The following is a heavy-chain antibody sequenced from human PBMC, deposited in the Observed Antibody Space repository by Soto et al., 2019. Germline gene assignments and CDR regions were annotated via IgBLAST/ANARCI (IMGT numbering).Heavy chain of an antibody. D-gene: IGHD3-9*01. J-gene: IGHJ6*02. CDR2: ISGSGGST. Sequence: GGSLRLSCAASGFTFSSYAISWVRQAPGKGLEWVSAISGSGGSTYYADSVKGRFTISRDNSKNTLYLQMNSLRAEDTAVYYCAKDRVHFDWLLPSYYYYYAMDAWGQGTTVTFSS. V-gene: IGHV3-23*01. CDR1: GFTFSSYA. CDR3: AKDRVHFDWLLPSYYYYYAMDA.